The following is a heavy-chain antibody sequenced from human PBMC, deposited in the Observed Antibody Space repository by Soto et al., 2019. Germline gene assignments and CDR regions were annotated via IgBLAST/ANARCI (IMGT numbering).Heavy chain of an antibody. CDR3: ATDRGGLGNFDY. CDR2: ISGHNGVT. J-gene: IGHJ4*02. V-gene: IGHV1-18*01. Sequence: ASVMVSCKASGYTFTSYGISWVRQAPGQGLEWMGWISGHNGVTNFAQKFQGGVTMTTDTSTSTAYMELRSLRSDDTAVYYCATDRGGLGNFDYWGQGTLVTVSS. D-gene: IGHD3-10*01. CDR1: GYTFTSYG.